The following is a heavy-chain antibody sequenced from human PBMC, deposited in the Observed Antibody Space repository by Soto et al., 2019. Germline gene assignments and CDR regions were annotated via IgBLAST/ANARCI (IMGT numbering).Heavy chain of an antibody. V-gene: IGHV1-46*01. CDR1: GYTFTSYY. Sequence: ASVKVSCKASGYTFTSYYMHWVRQAPGQGLEWMGIINPSGGSTSYAQKFQGRVTMTRDTSTSTVYMELSSLRSEDTAVYYCGRDSGYSMGYYYYGMDVWGQGTTVTVSS. CDR2: INPSGGST. J-gene: IGHJ6*02. CDR3: GRDSGYSMGYYYYGMDV. D-gene: IGHD5-12*01.